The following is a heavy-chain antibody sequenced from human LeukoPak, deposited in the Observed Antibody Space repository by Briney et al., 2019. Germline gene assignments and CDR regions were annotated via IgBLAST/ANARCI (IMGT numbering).Heavy chain of an antibody. Sequence: GASVKVSCKASGYTFSIYGFSWVRQPPGQGLEGLGWISVYKGNTNSAQKFQGRITITTDTSTSTAHMKLRRLRTDDTAVYYCAVGYSYSVIDYWGQGTLVTVSS. D-gene: IGHD5-18*01. CDR3: AVGYSYSVIDY. J-gene: IGHJ4*02. CDR2: ISVYKGNT. CDR1: GYTFSIYG. V-gene: IGHV1-18*01.